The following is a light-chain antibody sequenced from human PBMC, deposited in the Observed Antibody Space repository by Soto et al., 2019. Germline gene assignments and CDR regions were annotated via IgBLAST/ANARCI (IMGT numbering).Light chain of an antibody. V-gene: IGKV3-20*01. CDR1: ESVSSNY. Sequence: EIVLTQSPGTLSLSPGERANLSCRASESVSSNYLAWYQQKPGQAPRLLIYGASSRATGIPDRFSGSGSGTDFTLTISRLEPEDFAVYYCQQYGSSPWTFGQGTNVEIK. CDR3: QQYGSSPWT. CDR2: GAS. J-gene: IGKJ1*01.